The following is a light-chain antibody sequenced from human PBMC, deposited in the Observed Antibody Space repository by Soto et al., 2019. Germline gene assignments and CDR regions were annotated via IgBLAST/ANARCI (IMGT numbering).Light chain of an antibody. J-gene: IGLJ3*02. CDR2: EGT. Sequence: QSALTQPASVSGSPGQSITISCTGTRSDVGSYNLVSWYQQHPGKASKLMIYEGTKRPSGVSNRFSGSKSGNTASLTISGLQAEDEADYFCCSYAGVSSLVFGGGTKLTVL. V-gene: IGLV2-23*01. CDR1: RSDVGSYNL. CDR3: CSYAGVSSLV.